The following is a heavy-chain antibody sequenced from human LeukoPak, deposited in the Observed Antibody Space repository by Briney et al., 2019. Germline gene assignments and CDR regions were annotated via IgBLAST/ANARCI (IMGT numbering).Heavy chain of an antibody. V-gene: IGHV4-39*01. D-gene: IGHD3-9*01. CDR1: GGSITSSSFY. J-gene: IGHJ3*02. CDR2: IYYSGGT. CDR3: ALTGFYQDDAFDI. Sequence: PSETLSLTCTVSGGSITSSSFYWGWIRQPPGKGLEWIGSIYYSGGTYYNPSLKSRVTISVDTSKKQFPLKVSSVTAADTAVYYCALTGFYQDDAFDIWGQGTMVTVSS.